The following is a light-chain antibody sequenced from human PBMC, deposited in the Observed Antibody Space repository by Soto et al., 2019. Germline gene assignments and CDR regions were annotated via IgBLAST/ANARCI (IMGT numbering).Light chain of an antibody. Sequence: SVLTRPRSESAALGQRVTISCSGSSSNIGGNSVSWYQQLPGTAPKLLIYDDDKRPSGIPDRFSGSKSGTSATLGITGFQTGDEADHYCGSWDSSLSAYVFGTGIKVTVL. J-gene: IGLJ1*01. V-gene: IGLV1-51*01. CDR1: SSNIGGNS. CDR3: GSWDSSLSAYV. CDR2: DDD.